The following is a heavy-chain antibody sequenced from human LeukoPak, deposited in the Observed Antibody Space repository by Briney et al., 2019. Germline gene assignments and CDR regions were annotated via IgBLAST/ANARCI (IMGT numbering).Heavy chain of an antibody. Sequence: GGSLRLSCAASGFTLSSYNMNWVRQAPGKGLEWISYISSDSRTIYDVDSVRGRFTISRDNAKNSLFLQMNSLRVEDTAVYYCTRGISRVLSGWHFDPWGQGTLVTVSS. J-gene: IGHJ5*02. V-gene: IGHV3-48*01. D-gene: IGHD6-19*01. CDR3: TRGISRVLSGWHFDP. CDR1: GFTLSSYN. CDR2: ISSDSRTI.